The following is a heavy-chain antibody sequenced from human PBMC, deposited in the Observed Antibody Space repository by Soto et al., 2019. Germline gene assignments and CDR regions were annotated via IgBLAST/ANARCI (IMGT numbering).Heavy chain of an antibody. CDR3: TRKPPDV. J-gene: IGHJ6*04. V-gene: IGHV3-7*01. CDR2: INQDGSEK. CDR1: GFTFSTDW. Sequence: GGSQRLSCAASGFTFSTDWMSWVRQAPGKGLEWVANINQDGSEKYYVDSVKGRFTISRDNAKNSLYLQMNSLRAEDTAVYYCTRKPPDVWGKGTMVTVSS.